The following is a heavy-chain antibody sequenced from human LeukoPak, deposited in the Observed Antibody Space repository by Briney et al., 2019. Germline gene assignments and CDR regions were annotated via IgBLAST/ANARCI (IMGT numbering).Heavy chain of an antibody. Sequence: PSETLSLTCTVSGGSIRSYYWNWIRQAPGKGLEWVGFISYSGYTSYSPSLKGRVAISVDTAKSQFSLRLNSMTAADTAIYYCARGRNDNGGMFFDSWAQGNLVTVSS. D-gene: IGHD4-23*01. CDR1: GGSIRSYY. CDR3: ARGRNDNGGMFFDS. J-gene: IGHJ4*02. V-gene: IGHV4-59*01. CDR2: ISYSGYT.